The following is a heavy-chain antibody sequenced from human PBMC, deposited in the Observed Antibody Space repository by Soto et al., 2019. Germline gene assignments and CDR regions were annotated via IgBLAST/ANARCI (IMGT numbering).Heavy chain of an antibody. CDR3: ARAGEGYCSGGSCYGAHHSFPPSHYYYGMDV. D-gene: IGHD2-15*01. Sequence: GASVKVSCKASGYTFTSYYMHWVRQAPGQGLEWMGIINPSGGSTSYAQKFQGRVTMTRDTSTSTVYMELSSLRSEDTAVYYCARAGEGYCSGGSCYGAHHSFPPSHYYYGMDVWGQGTTVTVSS. CDR2: INPSGGST. J-gene: IGHJ6*02. V-gene: IGHV1-46*01. CDR1: GYTFTSYY.